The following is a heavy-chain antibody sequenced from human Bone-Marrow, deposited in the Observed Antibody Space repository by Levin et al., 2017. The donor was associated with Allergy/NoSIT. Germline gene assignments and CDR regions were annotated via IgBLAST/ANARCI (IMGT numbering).Heavy chain of an antibody. CDR1: GINFKNSI. CDR3: AREGYTSGRAGAFDM. J-gene: IGHJ3*02. D-gene: IGHD6-19*01. CDR2: ISNIDGST. Sequence: RTGGSLRLSCAASGINFKNSIIHWVRQAPGKGLEYVSAISNIDGSTYYANSVEDRFTISGDNSKNTVYLQMGSLRPEDTAVYFCAREGYTSGRAGAFDMWGLGTMVLVSS. V-gene: IGHV3-64*01.